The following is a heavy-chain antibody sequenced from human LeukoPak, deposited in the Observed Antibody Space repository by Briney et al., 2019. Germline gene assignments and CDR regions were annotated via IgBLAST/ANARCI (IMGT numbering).Heavy chain of an antibody. CDR1: GFTFSSSW. Sequence: PGGSLRLSCAASGFTFSSSWMAWVRQAPGKGLEWVANIKQDGSEKYYVDSVKGRFTISRDNAKDSLYLQMNRLRAGDTALYYCAKDTTGILDYWGQGTLVTVSS. CDR3: AKDTTGILDY. V-gene: IGHV3-7*01. CDR2: IKQDGSEK. J-gene: IGHJ4*02. D-gene: IGHD2-21*02.